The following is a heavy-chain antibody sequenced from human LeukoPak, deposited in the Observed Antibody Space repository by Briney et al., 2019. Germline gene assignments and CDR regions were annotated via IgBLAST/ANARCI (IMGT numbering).Heavy chain of an antibody. Sequence: GGSLRLSCAASGFTFSNYWMHWVRQAPGKGLVWVSRIKSDGSSTSYADSVKGRFTISRDNAKNTLYLQMNSLRAEDTAVYYCARAVGNSEDFNYWGQGTLVTVSS. CDR3: ARAVGNSEDFNY. V-gene: IGHV3-74*01. CDR1: GFTFSNYW. D-gene: IGHD4-23*01. CDR2: IKSDGSST. J-gene: IGHJ4*02.